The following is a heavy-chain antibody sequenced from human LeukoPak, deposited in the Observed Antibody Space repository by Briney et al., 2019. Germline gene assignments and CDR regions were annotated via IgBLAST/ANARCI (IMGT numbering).Heavy chain of an antibody. D-gene: IGHD1-26*01. V-gene: IGHV4-61*02. CDR3: ARGSGSDAFDI. J-gene: IGHJ3*02. CDR1: GGSISSGSYY. CDR2: IYTSEST. Sequence: SETLSLTCTVPGGSISSGSYYWSWIRQPAGKGLEWIGRIYTSESTNYNPSLKSRVTISVDTSKNQFSLKLSSVTAADTAVYYCARGSGSDAFDIWGQGTMVTVSS.